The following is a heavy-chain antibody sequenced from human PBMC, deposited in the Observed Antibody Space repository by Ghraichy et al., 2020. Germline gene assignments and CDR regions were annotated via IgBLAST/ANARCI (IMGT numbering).Heavy chain of an antibody. D-gene: IGHD3-9*01. J-gene: IGHJ3*02. Sequence: GGSLRLSCAASGFSLSSHYMTWVRQAPGKGLEWVANMMQDGRDTFYLGSVGGRFTISRDNAKNSLYLQMNSLRADDTSVYYCARESGLTGLGDDASDIWGQGAM. CDR3: ARESGLTGLGDDASDI. CDR1: GFSLSSHY. V-gene: IGHV3-7*03. CDR2: MMQDGRDT.